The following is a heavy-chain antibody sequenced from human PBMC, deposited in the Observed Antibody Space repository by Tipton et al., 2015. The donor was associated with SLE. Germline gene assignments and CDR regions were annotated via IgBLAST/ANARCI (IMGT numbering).Heavy chain of an antibody. CDR3: TSLSTRKNYYVSDV. Sequence: SLRLSCAASGFTFSTYPLHWVRQSPGKGLEWVAGISYDGSNKFYTESVMGRFAISRDNSKNTLYLQMDSLTPEDTALYYCTSLSTRKNYYVSDVWGQGTTVTVSS. V-gene: IGHV3-30*09. CDR2: ISYDGSNK. CDR1: GFTFSTYP. D-gene: IGHD2/OR15-2a*01. J-gene: IGHJ6*02.